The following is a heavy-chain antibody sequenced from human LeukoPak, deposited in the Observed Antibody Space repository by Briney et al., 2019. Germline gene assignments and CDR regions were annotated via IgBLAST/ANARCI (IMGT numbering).Heavy chain of an antibody. V-gene: IGHV4-59*01. CDR3: ARNVDTAMVIDY. CDR2: IYYSGST. J-gene: IGHJ4*02. Sequence: SETLSLTCTVSGGSISSYYWSWIRQPPGKGLEWIGYIYYSGSTNYNPSLKSRVTISVDTSKNQFSLKLSSATAADTAVYYCARNVDTAMVIDYWGQGTLVTVSS. CDR1: GGSISSYY. D-gene: IGHD5-18*01.